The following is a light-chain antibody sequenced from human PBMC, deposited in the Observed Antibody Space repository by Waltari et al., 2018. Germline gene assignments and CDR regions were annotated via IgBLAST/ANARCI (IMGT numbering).Light chain of an antibody. V-gene: IGKV3-15*01. CDR2: VAS. Sequence: EIVMTQSPGTLSVSPGERATLSCRASQSVRSDLAWYQQKPGQAPRLLSFVASTRATGIPARFSGSGSGTEFTLTISSLQSEDFAVYYCQQYNNWPRTFGQGTKVEI. CDR1: QSVRSD. J-gene: IGKJ1*01. CDR3: QQYNNWPRT.